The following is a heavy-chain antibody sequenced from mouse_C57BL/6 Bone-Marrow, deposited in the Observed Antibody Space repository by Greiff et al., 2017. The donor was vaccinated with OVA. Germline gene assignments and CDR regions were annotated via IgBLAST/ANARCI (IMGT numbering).Heavy chain of an antibody. V-gene: IGHV6-6*01. CDR2: IRNKANNHAT. D-gene: IGHD4-1*01. CDR1: GFTFSDAW. CDR3: TRLGREGYYFDY. J-gene: IGHJ2*01. Sequence: VQLKESGGGLVQPGGSMKLSCAASGFTFSDAWMDWVRQSPEKGLEWVAEIRNKANNHATYYAESVKGRFTISRDDSKSSVYLQMNSLRAEDTGIYYCTRLGREGYYFDYWGQGTTLTVSS.